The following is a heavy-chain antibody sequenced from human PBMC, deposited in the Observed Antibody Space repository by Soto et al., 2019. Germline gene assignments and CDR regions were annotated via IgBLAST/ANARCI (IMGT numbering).Heavy chain of an antibody. D-gene: IGHD6-13*01. CDR3: ARRFRGGAAAVRGGLD. J-gene: IGHJ4*02. CDR1: GGSISSSSYY. V-gene: IGHV4-39*01. CDR2: IYYSGST. Sequence: PSETLSLTCTVSGGSISSSSYYWGWIRQPPGKGLEWIGSIYYSGSTYYNPSLKSRVTISVDTSKNQFSLKLSSVTAADTAVYYCARRFRGGAAAVRGGLDWGQGTLVTVSS.